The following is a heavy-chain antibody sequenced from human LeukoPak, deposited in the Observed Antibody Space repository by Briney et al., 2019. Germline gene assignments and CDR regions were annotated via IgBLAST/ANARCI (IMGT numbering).Heavy chain of an antibody. V-gene: IGHV3-7*03. Sequence: SGGSLRLSCAASGFTFSSYWMSWVRQAPGKGLEWVANIKQDGSEKYYVDSVKGRFTISRDNAKNSLYLQMNSLRAEDTAVYYCARERFLEWLLYYFDYWGQGTLVTVSS. D-gene: IGHD3-3*01. CDR3: ARERFLEWLLYYFDY. CDR2: IKQDGSEK. CDR1: GFTFSSYW. J-gene: IGHJ4*02.